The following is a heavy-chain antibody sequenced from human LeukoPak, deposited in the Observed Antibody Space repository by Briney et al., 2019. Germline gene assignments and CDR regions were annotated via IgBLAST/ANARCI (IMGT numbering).Heavy chain of an antibody. CDR3: ATETNGRHYDY. Sequence: GGSLRLSCTASGLTFSTSGFNWVRQAPGQGLEWVASIGPTGSDRYHADSIKGRFTISRDNANNFLYLQMNSLRAEDTAVYYCATETNGRHYDYWGQGTLLTVSS. D-gene: IGHD1-14*01. J-gene: IGHJ4*02. V-gene: IGHV3-21*06. CDR2: IGPTGSDR. CDR1: GLTFSTSG.